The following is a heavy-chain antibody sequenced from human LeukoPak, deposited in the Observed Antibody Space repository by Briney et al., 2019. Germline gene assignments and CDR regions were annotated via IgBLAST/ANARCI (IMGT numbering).Heavy chain of an antibody. Sequence: PGGSLRLSCASSGFTFSSYGMHGVRQAPGKGLEWVAVISYDGSNKYYADSVKGRFTISRDNSKNTLYLQMNSLRAEDTAVYYCARAITMIVVVMGYWGQGTLVTVSS. J-gene: IGHJ4*02. V-gene: IGHV3-30*03. CDR3: ARAITMIVVVMGY. CDR2: ISYDGSNK. D-gene: IGHD3-22*01. CDR1: GFTFSSYG.